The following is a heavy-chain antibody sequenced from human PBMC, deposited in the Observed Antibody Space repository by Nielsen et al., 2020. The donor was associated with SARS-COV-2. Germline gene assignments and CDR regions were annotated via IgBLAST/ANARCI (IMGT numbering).Heavy chain of an antibody. CDR2: ISSSGSTI. Sequence: GSLRLSCAASGFTFSSYEMNWVRQAPGKGLEWVSYISSSGSTIYYADSVKGRFTISRDNAKNSLYLQMNSLRAEDTAVYYCARELRNSLYYYYGMDVWGQGTTVTVSS. V-gene: IGHV3-48*03. J-gene: IGHJ6*02. CDR3: ARELRNSLYYYYGMDV. CDR1: GFTFSSYE. D-gene: IGHD4-23*01.